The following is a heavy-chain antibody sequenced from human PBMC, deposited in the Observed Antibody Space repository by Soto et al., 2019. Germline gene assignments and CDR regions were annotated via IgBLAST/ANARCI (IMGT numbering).Heavy chain of an antibody. J-gene: IGHJ6*03. CDR2: IYYSGST. Sequence: ASETLSLTCTVSGGSISSYYWSWIRQPPGKEQEWIGYIYYSGSTNYNPSLKSRVTISVGTSKNQFSLKLSSVTAAGTAVYYCARGYSSSRHYYYYYMDVWGKGTTVTVSS. D-gene: IGHD6-13*01. CDR3: ARGYSSSRHYYYYYMDV. V-gene: IGHV4-59*01. CDR1: GGSISSYY.